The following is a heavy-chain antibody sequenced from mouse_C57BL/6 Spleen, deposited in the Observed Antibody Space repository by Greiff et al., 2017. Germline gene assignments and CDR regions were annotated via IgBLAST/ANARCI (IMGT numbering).Heavy chain of an antibody. J-gene: IGHJ4*01. D-gene: IGHD1-1*01. CDR2: INPANGST. CDR3: ARICCSDMDY. Sequence: VQLQQSVAELVRPGASVKLSCTASGFDINNTYMHWVKQRPEQGLEWIGRINPANGSTKYAPKFQGKATITADTSSNTAYLQLSSLTSEDTAIYYCARICCSDMDYWGQGTSLTVSS. CDR1: GFDINNTY. V-gene: IGHV14-3*01.